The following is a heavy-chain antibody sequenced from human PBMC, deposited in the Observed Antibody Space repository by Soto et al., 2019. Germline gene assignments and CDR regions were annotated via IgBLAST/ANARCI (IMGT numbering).Heavy chain of an antibody. CDR1: GYTFTSYD. D-gene: IGHD2-15*01. CDR3: ARQGGDY. V-gene: IGHV1-18*01. Sequence: ASVKVSCKTSGYTFTSYDINWVRQAPGQGLEWMGWISGYNGDTKYAQKFQGRITVTTGTSTTTAYLELRSLIFDDTAVYYCARQGGDYWGQGTLVTVSS. J-gene: IGHJ4*02. CDR2: ISGYNGDT.